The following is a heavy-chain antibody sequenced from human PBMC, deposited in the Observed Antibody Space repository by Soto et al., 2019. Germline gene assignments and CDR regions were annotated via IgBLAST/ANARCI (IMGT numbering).Heavy chain of an antibody. D-gene: IGHD3-3*01. Sequence: PSETLSLTCSVSGDSVTSDTYYWGWIRQPPGRGLEWIGYSFYSENTYYNPSLKSRVTISVDSSKNHFSLNLNSVTAADSAIYYCVRGRGYSTGYFDYWGQGSQVTVSS. CDR1: GDSVTSDTYY. CDR3: VRGRGYSTGYFDY. V-gene: IGHV4-39*02. J-gene: IGHJ4*02. CDR2: SFYSENT.